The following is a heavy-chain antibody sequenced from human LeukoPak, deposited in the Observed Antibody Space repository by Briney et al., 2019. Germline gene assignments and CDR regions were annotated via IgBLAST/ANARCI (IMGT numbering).Heavy chain of an antibody. V-gene: IGHV4-59*08. Sequence: SETLSLTCTVSGGSISSYYWSWIRQPPGKGLEWIGYIYYSGSTNYNTSLKSRVTISVDTSKNQFSLKLSSVTAADTAVYYCARLFGYSSSWYENWFDPWGQGNLVTVSS. CDR3: ARLFGYSSSWYENWFDP. CDR2: IYYSGST. D-gene: IGHD6-13*01. CDR1: GGSISSYY. J-gene: IGHJ5*02.